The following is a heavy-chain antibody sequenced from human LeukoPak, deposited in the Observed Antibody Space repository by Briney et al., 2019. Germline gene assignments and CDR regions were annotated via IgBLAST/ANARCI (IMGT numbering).Heavy chain of an antibody. CDR1: GFILSDYN. J-gene: IGHJ4*02. V-gene: IGHV3-21*01. CDR3: ARDLSATARAYDY. CDR2: IAISGTYI. Sequence: LGGSLRLSCAASGFILSDYNMNWVRQAPGKGLEWVSFIAISGTYITYADSVKGRFTISRDNAKNSLYLQMNSLRAEDTAVYYCARDLSATARAYDYWGQGTLVTVSS. D-gene: IGHD1-26*01.